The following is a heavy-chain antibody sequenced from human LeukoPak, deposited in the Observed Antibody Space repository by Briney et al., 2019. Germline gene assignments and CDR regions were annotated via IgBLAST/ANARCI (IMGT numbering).Heavy chain of an antibody. V-gene: IGHV4-39*07. Sequence: SETLSLTCTVSGGSISSSSHYWGWLRQPPGKGLEWIGSMYYRGSTYHNPSLKSRVTISVDTSKNQFSLKLSSVTAADTAVYYCATTTIRLGYWGQGTLVTVSS. J-gene: IGHJ4*02. CDR2: MYYRGST. D-gene: IGHD1-26*01. CDR1: GGSISSSSHY. CDR3: ATTTIRLGY.